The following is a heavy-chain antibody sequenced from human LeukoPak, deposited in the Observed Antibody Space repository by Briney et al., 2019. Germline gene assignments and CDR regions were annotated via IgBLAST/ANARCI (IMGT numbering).Heavy chain of an antibody. CDR3: ARVKSVDYEFDY. D-gene: IGHD4-17*01. CDR2: IYYSGST. CDR1: GGSGRSLD. J-gene: IGHJ4*02. V-gene: IGHV4-59*02. Sequence: LIRTWTVSGGSGRSLDWGWSRKPPGKGLEWIGYIYYSGSTTYNPSLKSRVTISVHTSKNQFSLRLSSVTAADTAIYYCARVKSVDYEFDYWGQGTLVTVSS.